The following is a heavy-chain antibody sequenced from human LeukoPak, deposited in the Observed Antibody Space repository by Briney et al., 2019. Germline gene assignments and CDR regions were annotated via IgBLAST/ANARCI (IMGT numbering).Heavy chain of an antibody. D-gene: IGHD3-22*01. CDR2: INPKSGGT. CDR3: ARGAYYYDSSGYPYYFDY. V-gene: IGHV1-2*02. J-gene: IGHJ4*02. Sequence: GASVKVSCKASGYTFTGYYMHWVRQAPGQGLEWMGWINPKSGGTNYAQKFQGRVTMTRDTSISTAYMELSRLRSDDTAVYYCARGAYYYDSSGYPYYFDYWGQGTLVTVSS. CDR1: GYTFTGYY.